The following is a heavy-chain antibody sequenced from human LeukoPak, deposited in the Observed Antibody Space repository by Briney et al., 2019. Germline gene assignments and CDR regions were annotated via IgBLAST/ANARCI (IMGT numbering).Heavy chain of an antibody. J-gene: IGHJ4*02. CDR2: ISSSSSYT. V-gene: IGHV3-11*06. Sequence: GGSLRLSCAASGFTFSDYYMSWIRQAPGRGLEWVSYISSSSSYTNYAVSVKGRFTISRDNAKNSLYLQMDSLRAEDTAVYYCARDRSVDGTVWGQGTLVTVSS. CDR1: GFTFSDYY. CDR3: ARDRSVDGTV. D-gene: IGHD6-19*01.